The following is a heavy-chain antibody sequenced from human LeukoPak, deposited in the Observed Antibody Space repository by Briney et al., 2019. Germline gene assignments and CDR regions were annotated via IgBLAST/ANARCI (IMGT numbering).Heavy chain of an antibody. CDR2: ISYDGSNK. CDR1: GFTFSSYA. CDR3: ARKVVVKGFDY. D-gene: IGHD2-15*01. Sequence: GGSLRLSCAASGFTFSSYAMSWVRQAPGKGLEWVALISYDGSNKYYADSVKGRFTISRDNSKNTLYLQMNSLRADDTAVYYCARKVVVKGFDYWGQGTLVTVSS. V-gene: IGHV3-30-3*01. J-gene: IGHJ4*02.